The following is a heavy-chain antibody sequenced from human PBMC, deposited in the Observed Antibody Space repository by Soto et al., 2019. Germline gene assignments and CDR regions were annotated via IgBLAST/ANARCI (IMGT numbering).Heavy chain of an antibody. CDR2: ISYDGSNK. CDR1: GFTFSSYA. Sequence: LRLSCAASGFTFSSYAMHWVRQAPGKGLEWVAVISYDGSNKYYADSVKGRFTISRDNSKNTLYLQMNSLRAEDTAVYYCARTDGLGAFDIWGQGTMVTVSS. V-gene: IGHV3-30-3*01. D-gene: IGHD7-27*01. CDR3: ARTDGLGAFDI. J-gene: IGHJ3*02.